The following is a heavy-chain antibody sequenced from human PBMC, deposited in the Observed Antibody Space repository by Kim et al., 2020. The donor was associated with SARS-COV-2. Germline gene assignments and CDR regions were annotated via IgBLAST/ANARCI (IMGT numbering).Heavy chain of an antibody. CDR2: INHSGST. CDR3: ARWRKRYCSGGSCTTRPSYYYYGMDV. J-gene: IGHJ6*02. D-gene: IGHD2-15*01. CDR1: GGSFSGYY. Sequence: SETLSLTCAVYGGSFSGYYWSWIRQPPGKGLEWIGEINHSGSTNYNPSLKSRVTISVDTSKNQFSLKLSSVTAADTAVYYCARWRKRYCSGGSCTTRPSYYYYGMDVWGQGTTVTVSS. V-gene: IGHV4-34*01.